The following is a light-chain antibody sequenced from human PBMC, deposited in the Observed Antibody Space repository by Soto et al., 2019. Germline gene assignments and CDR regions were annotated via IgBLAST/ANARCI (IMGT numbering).Light chain of an antibody. V-gene: IGLV7-46*01. Sequence: QAVVTQEPSLTVSPRGTVTLTCGSSTGGVTSGHYPYWFQQKPGQAPTTLIYDTNNKHSWTPARFSGSLLGGKAALTLSGAQPEDEAEYYCLLTYSGARVFGTGTKLTVL. CDR2: DTN. J-gene: IGLJ1*01. CDR1: TGGVTSGHY. CDR3: LLTYSGARV.